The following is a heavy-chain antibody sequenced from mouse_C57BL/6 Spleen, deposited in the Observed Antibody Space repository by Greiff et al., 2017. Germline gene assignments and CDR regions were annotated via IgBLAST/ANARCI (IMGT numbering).Heavy chain of an antibody. CDR2: INPNNGGT. D-gene: IGHD2-3*01. Sequence: VQLKESGPELVKPGASVKMSCKASGYTFTDYNMHWVKQSHGKSLEWIGYINPNNGGTSYNQKFKGKATLTVNKSSSTAYMELRSLTSEDSAVYYCARDGYYAFDHWGQGTTLTVSS. CDR3: ARDGYYAFDH. V-gene: IGHV1-22*01. J-gene: IGHJ2*01. CDR1: GYTFTDYN.